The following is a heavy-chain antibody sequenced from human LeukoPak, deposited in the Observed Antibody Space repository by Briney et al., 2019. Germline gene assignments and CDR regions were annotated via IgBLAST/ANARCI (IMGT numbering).Heavy chain of an antibody. D-gene: IGHD2/OR15-2a*01. CDR3: ARREYYAFDI. V-gene: IGHV5-51*01. CDR2: IYPGDSHT. J-gene: IGHJ3*02. Sequence: GASLQISCNGAGYSLTSYWIGWVRQTPGKGLEWMGIIYPGDSHTRYSPSFQGPVTISADKSISTAYLQWSSLKASDTAMYYCARREYYAFDIWGQGTMVTVSS. CDR1: GYSLTSYW.